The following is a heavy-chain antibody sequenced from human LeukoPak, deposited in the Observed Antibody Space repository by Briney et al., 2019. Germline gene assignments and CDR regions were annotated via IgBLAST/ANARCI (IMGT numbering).Heavy chain of an antibody. J-gene: IGHJ4*02. D-gene: IGHD4-17*01. CDR2: IYYSGST. V-gene: IGHV4-39*01. Sequence: SETLSLTCNVSGGSISSSSYYWGWIRQPPGKGLEWIGSIYYSGSTYYNPSLKSRVTISVDTSKNQFSLKLSSVTAADTAVYYCAGGGYGETDYWGQGTLVTVSS. CDR3: AGGGYGETDY. CDR1: GGSISSSSYY.